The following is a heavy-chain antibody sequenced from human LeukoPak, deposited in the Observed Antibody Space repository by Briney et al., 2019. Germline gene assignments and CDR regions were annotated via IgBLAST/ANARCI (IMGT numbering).Heavy chain of an antibody. CDR1: GFTFSSYG. V-gene: IGHV3-30*03. CDR3: ARDKVYPDDAFDI. J-gene: IGHJ3*02. CDR2: ISYDGSNK. Sequence: PGRSLRLSCAASGFTFSSYGMHWVRQAPGKGLEWVAVISYDGSNKYYADSVKGRFTISRDNSKNTLYLQMNSLRAEDTAVYYCARDKVYPDDAFDIWGQGTMVTVSS.